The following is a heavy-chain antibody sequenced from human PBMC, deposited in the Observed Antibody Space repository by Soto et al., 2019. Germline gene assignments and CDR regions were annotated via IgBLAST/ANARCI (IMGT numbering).Heavy chain of an antibody. V-gene: IGHV3-53*01. CDR1: GISVSSKY. J-gene: IGHJ6*01. Sequence: EVQLVESGGGLIQPGGSLRLSCAASGISVSSKYMSWVRQAPGKGLEWISVISNGGDTYYADAVKGRFTLSRDNSKNTLYLQMNSPRAEDTAVYNCTTEYYYHLDVWGHGTTVIVSS. CDR3: TTEYYYHLDV. CDR2: ISNGGDT.